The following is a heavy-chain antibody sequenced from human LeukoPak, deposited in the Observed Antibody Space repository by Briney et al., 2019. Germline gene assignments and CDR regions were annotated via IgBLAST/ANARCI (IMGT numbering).Heavy chain of an antibody. D-gene: IGHD3-10*01. CDR1: GFTFSSYG. V-gene: IGHV3-33*01. J-gene: IGHJ4*02. CDR2: IWYDGSNK. Sequence: GRFLRLSCAASGFTFSSYGMHWVRQAPGKGLEWVAVIWYDGSNKYYADSVKGRFTISRDNSKNTLYLQMNSLRAEGTAVYYFARGYGSGDDFDFWGQGTLVTVSS. CDR3: ARGYGSGDDFDF.